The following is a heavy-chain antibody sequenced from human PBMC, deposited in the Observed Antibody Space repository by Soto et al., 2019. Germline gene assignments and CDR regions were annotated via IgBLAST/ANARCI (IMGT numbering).Heavy chain of an antibody. CDR3: ARGAQGHDYGDYEVYYYYYMDV. D-gene: IGHD4-17*01. Sequence: GGSLRLSCAASGFTFSSYDMHWVRQATGKGLEWGSAIGTAGDTYYPGSVKGRFTISRENAKNSLYLQMNSLRAGDTAVYYCARGAQGHDYGDYEVYYYYYMDVWGKGTTVTVSS. J-gene: IGHJ6*03. CDR2: IGTAGDT. CDR1: GFTFSSYD. V-gene: IGHV3-13*01.